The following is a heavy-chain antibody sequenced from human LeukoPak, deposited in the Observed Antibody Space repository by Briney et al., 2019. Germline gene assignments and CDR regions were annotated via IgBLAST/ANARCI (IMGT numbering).Heavy chain of an antibody. D-gene: IGHD6-13*01. CDR1: GFTFSSYS. J-gene: IGHJ6*03. V-gene: IGHV3-21*01. Sequence: GGSLRLPCAASGFTFSSYSMNWVRQAPGKGLEWVSSISSSSYIYYADSVKGRFTISRDNAKNSLYLQMNSLRAEDTAVYYCARLGPISSSWYDYYYYYMDVWGKGTTVTVSS. CDR2: ISSSSYI. CDR3: ARLGPISSSWYDYYYYYMDV.